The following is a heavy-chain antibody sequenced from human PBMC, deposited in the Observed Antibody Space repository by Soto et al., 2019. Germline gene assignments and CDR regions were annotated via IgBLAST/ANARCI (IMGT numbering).Heavy chain of an antibody. CDR1: GGSISSYY. CDR2: IYYSGST. Sequence: SETLSLTCTVSGGSISSYYWSWIRQPPGKGLEWIGYIYYSGSTNYNPSLKSRVTISVDTSKNQFSLKLSSVTAADTAVYYCARGSGPPDERGALGLQLWPRPFDYWGQGTLVTVSS. D-gene: IGHD5-18*01. J-gene: IGHJ4*02. V-gene: IGHV4-59*01. CDR3: ARGSGPPDERGALGLQLWPRPFDY.